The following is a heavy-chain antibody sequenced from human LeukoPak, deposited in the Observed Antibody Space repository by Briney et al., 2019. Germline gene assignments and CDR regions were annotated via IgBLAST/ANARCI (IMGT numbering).Heavy chain of an antibody. V-gene: IGHV4-59*12. CDR1: GGSISSYY. CDR3: ARDTITMVRGVIITFDY. CDR2: IYYSGST. Sequence: SETLSLTCTVSGGSISSYYWSWVRQPPGKGLEWIGSIYYSGSTYYNPSLKSRVTISVDTSKNQFSLKLSSVTAADTAVYYCARDTITMVRGVIITFDYWGQGTLVTVSS. D-gene: IGHD3-10*01. J-gene: IGHJ4*02.